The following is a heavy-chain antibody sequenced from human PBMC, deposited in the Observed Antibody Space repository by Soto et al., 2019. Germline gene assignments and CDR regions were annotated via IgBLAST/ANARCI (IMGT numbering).Heavy chain of an antibody. V-gene: IGHV3-48*01. CDR2: ISSSSSTI. J-gene: IGHJ4*02. D-gene: IGHD4-17*01. CDR3: AIRPYGDYIDC. Sequence: EVQLVESGGGLVQPGGSLRLSCAASGFTYSSYSMNWVRQAPGKGLEWVSYISSSSSTIYYADSVKGRFTISRDNAKNSLYLQMNSLRAEDPAVYYCAIRPYGDYIDCWGQGTLVTVSS. CDR1: GFTYSSYS.